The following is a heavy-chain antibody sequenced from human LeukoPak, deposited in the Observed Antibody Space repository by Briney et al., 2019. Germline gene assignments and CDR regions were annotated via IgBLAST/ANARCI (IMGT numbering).Heavy chain of an antibody. V-gene: IGHV4-59*01. CDR3: ARVEWIYGQRFHFDY. Sequence: SETLSLTCTVSGGSISGYYWSWIRQPPGKGLEWIGYIYYSGSTNYNPSLKSRVTISVDTSKNQFSLKLSSVTAADTAVYYCARVEWIYGQRFHFDYWGQGTLVTVSS. CDR1: GGSISGYY. D-gene: IGHD3-10*01. CDR2: IYYSGST. J-gene: IGHJ4*02.